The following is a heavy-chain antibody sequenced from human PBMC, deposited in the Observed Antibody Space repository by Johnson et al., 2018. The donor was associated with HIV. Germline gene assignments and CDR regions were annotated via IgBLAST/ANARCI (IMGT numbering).Heavy chain of an antibody. Sequence: VQLLESGGGLVQPGGSLRLSCLASGFSFIDYAMIWVRQAPGKGLEWVSFISGGEDDTYYADSVKGRFTISRDNSKNTLYLQVNSLRAEDTAVYYCASLGGLGGFDVRGQGTMVTVSS. J-gene: IGHJ3*01. D-gene: IGHD1-26*01. CDR2: ISGGEDDT. CDR3: ASLGGLGGFDV. V-gene: IGHV3-23*01. CDR1: GFSFIDYA.